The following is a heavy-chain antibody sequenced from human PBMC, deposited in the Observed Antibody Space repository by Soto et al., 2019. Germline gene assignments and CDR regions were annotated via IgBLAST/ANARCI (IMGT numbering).Heavy chain of an antibody. CDR2: IYYSGST. V-gene: IGHV4-59*01. CDR3: ARDGGYYGSGSYLGLDP. CDR1: GGSISSYY. J-gene: IGHJ5*02. Sequence: LSLTCTVSGGSISSYYWSWIRQPPGKGLEWIGYIYYSGSTNYNPSLKSRVTISVDTSKNQFSLKLSSVTAADTAVYYCARDGGYYGSGSYLGLDPWGQGTLVTAPQ. D-gene: IGHD3-10*01.